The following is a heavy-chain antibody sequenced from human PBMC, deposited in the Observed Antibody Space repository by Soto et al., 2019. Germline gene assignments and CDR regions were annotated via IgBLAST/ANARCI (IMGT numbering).Heavy chain of an antibody. CDR3: ARRAGLELRFYYYYYMDV. V-gene: IGHV4-59*08. D-gene: IGHD1-7*01. CDR1: GGSISSYY. J-gene: IGHJ6*03. Sequence: QVQLQESGPGLVKPSETLSLTCTVSGGSISSYYWSWIRQPPGKGLEWIGYIYYSGSTNYNPSLKSRVPISVDTSKNQFSLKLSSVTAADTAVYYCARRAGLELRFYYYYYMDVWGKGTTVTVSS. CDR2: IYYSGST.